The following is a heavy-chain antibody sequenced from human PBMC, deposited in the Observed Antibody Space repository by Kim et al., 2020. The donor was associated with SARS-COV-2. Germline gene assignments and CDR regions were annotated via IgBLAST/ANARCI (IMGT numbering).Heavy chain of an antibody. J-gene: IGHJ4*02. V-gene: IGHV1-46*01. Sequence: ASVKVSCKASGYTFTSYFIHWVRQAPGQGLEWMGIINPSGGTTNYAQKFQGRVTMTRDTSTSAVYMELSSLTSDDTAVYYCGRASGMGGVEIVTTGAYWGQGTLVTVSS. CDR1: GYTFTSYF. CDR3: GRASGMGGVEIVTTGAY. CDR2: INPSGGTT. D-gene: IGHD5-12*01.